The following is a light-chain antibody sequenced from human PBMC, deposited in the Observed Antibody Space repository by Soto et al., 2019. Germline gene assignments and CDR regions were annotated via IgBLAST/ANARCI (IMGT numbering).Light chain of an antibody. Sequence: DIQMTQSPSSLSASVGDRVTITCRASESISSYLNWYQQNPGKAPKLLIYAASSLQSGVPSRFSGSGSGTDFTLTISSLQPEDFATYYCQQSYSTPQKFGQGTKVDIK. CDR2: AAS. V-gene: IGKV1-39*01. CDR1: ESISSY. J-gene: IGKJ1*01. CDR3: QQSYSTPQK.